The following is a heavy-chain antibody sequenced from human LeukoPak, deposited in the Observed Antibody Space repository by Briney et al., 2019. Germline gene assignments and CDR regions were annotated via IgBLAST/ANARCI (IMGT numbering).Heavy chain of an antibody. CDR2: IMSSSSQI. V-gene: IGHV3-21*01. Sequence: GGSLRLSCAASGFIFSSYSMNWVRQAPGKGSEGVSSIMSSSSQIYYADSVRGRFTISRDNARTSLYLQMNSMRAEDTAVYYCATTRAPSNGRVLYYMDVWGKGTTVTVSS. D-gene: IGHD1-1*01. CDR1: GFIFSSYS. J-gene: IGHJ6*03. CDR3: ATTRAPSNGRVLYYMDV.